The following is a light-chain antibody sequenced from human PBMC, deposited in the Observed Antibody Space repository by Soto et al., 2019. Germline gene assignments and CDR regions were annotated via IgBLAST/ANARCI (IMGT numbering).Light chain of an antibody. CDR2: LNSDGSH. V-gene: IGLV4-69*01. Sequence: QDVLTQSPSASASLGASVKLTCTLSSGHSSYAIAWHQQQPEKGPRYLMKLNSDGSHSKGDGIPDRFSGSSSGAERYLTISSLQSEDEADYYCQTWGTGTVVFGGGTKVTVL. CDR3: QTWGTGTVV. CDR1: SGHSSYA. J-gene: IGLJ2*01.